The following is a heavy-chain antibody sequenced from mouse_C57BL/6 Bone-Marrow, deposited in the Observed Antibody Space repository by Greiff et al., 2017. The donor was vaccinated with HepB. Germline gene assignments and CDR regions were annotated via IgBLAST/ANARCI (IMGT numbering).Heavy chain of an antibody. CDR1: GFTFSSYA. CDR2: ISDGGSYT. Sequence: EVKLVESGGGLVKPGGSLKLSCAASGFTFSSYAMSWVRQTPEKRLEWVATISDGGSYTYYPDNVKGRFTISRDNAKNNLYLQMSHLKSEDTAMYYCAMILLCLFDYWGQGTTLTVSS. D-gene: IGHD2-1*01. J-gene: IGHJ2*01. V-gene: IGHV5-4*03. CDR3: AMILLCLFDY.